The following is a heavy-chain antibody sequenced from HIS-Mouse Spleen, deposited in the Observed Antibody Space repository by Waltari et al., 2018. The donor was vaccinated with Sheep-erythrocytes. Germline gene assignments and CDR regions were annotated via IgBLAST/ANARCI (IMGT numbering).Heavy chain of an antibody. Sequence: EVQLVESGGGLVQPGRSLILSGAASGFTFDDYAMHWVRQAPGKGLEWVSGISWNSGSIGYADSVKGRFTISRDNAKNSLYLQMNSLRAEDTALYYCAKGAFDIWGQGTMVTVSS. CDR2: ISWNSGSI. J-gene: IGHJ3*02. CDR3: AKGAFDI. V-gene: IGHV3-9*01. CDR1: GFTFDDYA.